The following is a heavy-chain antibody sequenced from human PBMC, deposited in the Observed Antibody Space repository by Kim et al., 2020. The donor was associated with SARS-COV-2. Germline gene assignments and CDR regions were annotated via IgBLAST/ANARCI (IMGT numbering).Heavy chain of an antibody. D-gene: IGHD2-15*01. J-gene: IGHJ6*02. CDR1: GGSISSYY. Sequence: SETLSLTCTASGGSISSYYWSWIRQPPGKGLEWIGYIYYSGSTNYNPSLKSRVTISVDTSKNQFSLKLSSVTAADTAVYYCARCLLGYCSGGSCYPLGMDVWGQGTTVTVSS. CDR3: ARCLLGYCSGGSCYPLGMDV. V-gene: IGHV4-59*01. CDR2: IYYSGST.